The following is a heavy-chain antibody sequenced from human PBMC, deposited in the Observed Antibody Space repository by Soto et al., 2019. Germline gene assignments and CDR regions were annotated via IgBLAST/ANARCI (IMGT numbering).Heavy chain of an antibody. Sequence: SETLSLTCAVSGGSISSSNWWSWVRQPPGKGLEWIGEIYHSGSTNYNPSLKSRVTISVDKSKNQFSLKLSSVTAADTAVYYCARAASTMVRGVTKYYFDYWGQGTLVTVS. V-gene: IGHV4-4*02. J-gene: IGHJ4*02. CDR1: GGSISSSNW. D-gene: IGHD3-10*01. CDR2: IYHSGST. CDR3: ARAASTMVRGVTKYYFDY.